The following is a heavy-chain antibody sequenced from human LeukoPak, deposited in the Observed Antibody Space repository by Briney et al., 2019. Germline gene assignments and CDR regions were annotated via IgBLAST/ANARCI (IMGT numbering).Heavy chain of an antibody. Sequence: SETLSLTCTVSGGSISSGGYYWSWIRQHPGKGLEWIAYIHYSGDTYSNPSLKSRVIISADASKNQFSLKLTSVTAADTAVYCCARLLAMYPETDVWGQGTTVTVSS. D-gene: IGHD1-26*01. V-gene: IGHV4-31*03. J-gene: IGHJ6*02. CDR1: GGSISSGGYY. CDR3: ARLLAMYPETDV. CDR2: IHYSGDT.